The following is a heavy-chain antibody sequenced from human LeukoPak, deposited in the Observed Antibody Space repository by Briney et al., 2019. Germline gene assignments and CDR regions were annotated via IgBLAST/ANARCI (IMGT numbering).Heavy chain of an antibody. J-gene: IGHJ6*03. V-gene: IGHV4-4*07. Sequence: SETLSLTCTVSGGSISSYYWSWIRQPAGKGLEWIGRIYTSGSTNYNPSLKSRVTMSVDTSKNQFSLKLSSVTAADTAVYYCARGRVVRGVMVYYYMDVWGKGTTVTVSS. CDR3: ARGRVVRGVMVYYYMDV. CDR2: IYTSGST. D-gene: IGHD3-10*01. CDR1: GGSISSYY.